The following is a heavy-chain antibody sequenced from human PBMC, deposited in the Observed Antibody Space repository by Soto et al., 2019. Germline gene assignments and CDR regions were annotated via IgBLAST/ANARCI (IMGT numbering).Heavy chain of an antibody. V-gene: IGHV4-59*08. Sequence: QVQLQESGPGLVKPSETLSLTCTVSGGSISSYYWSWIRQPPGKGLEWIGYIYYSGSTNYNPSLKSRVTISVDTSKNQFYLKLSSVTAADTAVYYCARLGDDSSSWQLDYWGQGTLVTVSS. D-gene: IGHD6-13*01. CDR3: ARLGDDSSSWQLDY. CDR1: GGSISSYY. J-gene: IGHJ4*02. CDR2: IYYSGST.